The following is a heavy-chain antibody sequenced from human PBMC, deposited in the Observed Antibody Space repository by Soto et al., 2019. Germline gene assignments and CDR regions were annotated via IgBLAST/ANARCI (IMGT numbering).Heavy chain of an antibody. D-gene: IGHD6-6*01. CDR2: IWYDGSNK. CDR1: GFTFSNYG. V-gene: IGHV3-33*01. Sequence: PGGSLRVSCAASGFTFSNYGMHWVRQAPGKGLEWVTIIWYDGSNKYYADSVKGRFTISRDNSKNTLYLQMNSLRAEDTAVYYCAREVYSSSSGGYFDCWGQGTLVTVSS. CDR3: AREVYSSSSGGYFDC. J-gene: IGHJ4*02.